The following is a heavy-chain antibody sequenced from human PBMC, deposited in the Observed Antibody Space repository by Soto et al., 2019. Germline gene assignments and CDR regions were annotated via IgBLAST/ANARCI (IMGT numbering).Heavy chain of an antibody. CDR3: ASAFPAVGGTGY. D-gene: IGHD6-19*01. CDR2: ISSSSDTI. Sequence: EVQLVESGGGLVQPGGSLRLSCAASGFTFSIYSMNWVRQAPGKGLERISYISSSSDTIYYADSVKGRFTISRDNARNSLYLQMNSVRDEDTAIYYWASAFPAVGGTGYWGQGTLVTVSS. V-gene: IGHV3-48*02. CDR1: GFTFSIYS. J-gene: IGHJ4*02.